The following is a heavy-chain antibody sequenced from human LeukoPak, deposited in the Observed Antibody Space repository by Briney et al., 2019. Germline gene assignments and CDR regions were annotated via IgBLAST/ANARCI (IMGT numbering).Heavy chain of an antibody. CDR3: ARVRFFDSSGYYYDFDF. J-gene: IGHJ4*02. D-gene: IGHD3-22*01. CDR1: GGSISSYF. CDR2: IYYSGST. Sequence: SETLSLTCTVSGGSISSYFWSWIRQPPGKGMEWIGNIYYSGSTNYNPSLTSRVTISLDTSKNQFSLKLSSVTAADTAVYYCARVRFFDSSGYYYDFDFWGQGTLVTVSS. V-gene: IGHV4-59*08.